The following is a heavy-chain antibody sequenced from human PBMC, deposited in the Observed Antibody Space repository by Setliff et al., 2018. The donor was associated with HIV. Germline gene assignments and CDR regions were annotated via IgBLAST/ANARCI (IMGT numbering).Heavy chain of an antibody. CDR2: ISWDGDMT. CDR3: AKDGWGYDYVGAYYFDY. Sequence: PGGSLRLSCAGSGSGGSGFTFSDYYMGWVRPAPGKGLEWVSLISWDGDMTYYADSVKGRFTISRDNSKNSLYLQMNSLTTEDTGLYYCAKDGWGYDYVGAYYFDYWGQGTPVTVSS. J-gene: IGHJ4*02. V-gene: IGHV3-43*01. D-gene: IGHD5-12*01. CDR1: GFTFSDYY.